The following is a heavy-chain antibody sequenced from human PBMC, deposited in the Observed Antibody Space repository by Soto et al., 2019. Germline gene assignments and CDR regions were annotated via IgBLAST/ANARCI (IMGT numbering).Heavy chain of an antibody. CDR2: IYTGDSDT. D-gene: IGHD4-17*01. J-gene: IGHJ6*03. CDR3: AGHPSNLRWPVSLYYLDV. Sequence: EVQLELSGAVVKNGGESLKISCKGSGYSFTSYWIGWVRQMPGKGLEWMGIIYTGDSDTRYSPSFQRQVTISADKSNSTAYLQWSSLTASDTAMYDCAGHPSNLRWPVSLYYLDVWGKGTMVTVSS. V-gene: IGHV5-51*03. CDR1: GYSFTSYW.